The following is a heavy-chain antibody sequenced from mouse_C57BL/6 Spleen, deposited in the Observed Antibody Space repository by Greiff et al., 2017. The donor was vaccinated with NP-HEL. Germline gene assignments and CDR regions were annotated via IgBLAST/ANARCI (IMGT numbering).Heavy chain of an antibody. V-gene: IGHV1-69*01. J-gene: IGHJ4*01. D-gene: IGHD1-1*01. CDR3: AREAPYGSSSDAMDY. CDR1: GYTFTSYW. CDR2: IDPSDSYT. Sequence: QVQLQQPGAELVMPGASVKLSCKASGYTFTSYWMHWVKQRPGQGLEWIGEIDPSDSYTNYNQKFKGKSTLTVDKSSSTAYMQLSSLTSEDSAVYYCAREAPYGSSSDAMDYWGQGTSVTVSS.